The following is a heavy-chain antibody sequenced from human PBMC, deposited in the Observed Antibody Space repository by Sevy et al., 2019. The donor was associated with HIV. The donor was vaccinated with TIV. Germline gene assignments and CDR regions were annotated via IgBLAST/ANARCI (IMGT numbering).Heavy chain of an antibody. V-gene: IGHV4-34*01. CDR3: ARGRYCSSTSCYGRGGYYYYGMDV. Sequence: SETLSLTCAVYGGSFSGYYWSWIRQPPGKGLEWIGEINHSGSTNYNPSLKSRVTISVDTSKNQFSLKLSSVTAADTAVYYCARGRYCSSTSCYGRGGYYYYGMDVWAKGPRSPSP. CDR2: INHSGST. D-gene: IGHD2-2*01. J-gene: IGHJ6*02. CDR1: GGSFSGYY.